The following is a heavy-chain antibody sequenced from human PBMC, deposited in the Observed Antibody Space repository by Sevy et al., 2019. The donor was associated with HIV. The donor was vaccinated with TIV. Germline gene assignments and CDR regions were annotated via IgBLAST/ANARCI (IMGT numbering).Heavy chain of an antibody. CDR2: IYYSGTT. D-gene: IGHD2-2*01. Sequence: SETLSLTCTVSGGSISSGAYYWSWIRQSPGQGLEWIVYIYYSGTTYYNPSLKSQVTISVDTYKNKFSLKLSSMTAAHTAVYVCARDCISTSPHNWFDPWGQGTLVTVSS. CDR1: GGSISSGAYY. J-gene: IGHJ5*02. CDR3: ARDCISTSPHNWFDP. V-gene: IGHV4-30-4*01.